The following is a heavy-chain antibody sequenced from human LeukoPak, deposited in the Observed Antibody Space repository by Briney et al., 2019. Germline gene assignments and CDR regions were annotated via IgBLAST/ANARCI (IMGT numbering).Heavy chain of an antibody. Sequence: GRSLRLSCTASGFTFGDYAMTWVRQAPGKGLEGVGFIASETYGGTAEYAASVKGRFTISRDDSKSIAYLQMNSLKTEDTAVYYCTRDQTPYYWGQGTLVTVSS. CDR3: TRDQTPYY. CDR2: IASETYGGTA. J-gene: IGHJ4*02. V-gene: IGHV3-49*04. CDR1: GFTFGDYA.